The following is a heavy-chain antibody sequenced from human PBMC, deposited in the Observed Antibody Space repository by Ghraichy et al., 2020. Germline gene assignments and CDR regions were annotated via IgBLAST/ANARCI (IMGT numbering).Heavy chain of an antibody. CDR1: GGSISSSSNY. CDR3: ATERPWWELPRGFDP. CDR2: IYYSGST. Sequence: SETLSLTCTVSGGSISSSSNYWAWIRQPPGKGLEWIASIYYSGSTYYNPSLKSRVTISVDTSKNQFSLKLNSVTAADTAVYYCATERPWWELPRGFDPWGQGTLVTVSS. D-gene: IGHD1-26*01. V-gene: IGHV4-39*01. J-gene: IGHJ5*02.